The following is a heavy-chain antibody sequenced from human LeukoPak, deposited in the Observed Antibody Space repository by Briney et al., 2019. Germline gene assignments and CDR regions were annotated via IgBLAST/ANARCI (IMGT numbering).Heavy chain of an antibody. J-gene: IGHJ4*02. CDR1: GFTFSNYA. Sequence: PGGSLRLSCAASGFTFSNYAMSWVRQAPGKGLEWVSALTGGGSGIYYADSMKSRFTISRDNSKNTLYLQISSLRAEDTAVYYCAKWGDYDVLSGYYVSDYWGPGTLVTVSS. CDR2: LTGGGSGI. D-gene: IGHD3-9*01. CDR3: AKWGDYDVLSGYYVSDY. V-gene: IGHV3-23*01.